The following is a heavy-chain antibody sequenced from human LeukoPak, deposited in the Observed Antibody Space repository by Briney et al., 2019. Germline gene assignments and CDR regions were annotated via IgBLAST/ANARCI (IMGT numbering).Heavy chain of an antibody. D-gene: IGHD1-14*01. J-gene: IGHJ4*02. CDR2: INPNSGGT. V-gene: IGHV1-2*02. CDR3: ARAPTYHPADY. Sequence: ASVKVSCKASGYTFTGYYMHWVRQAPGQGLEWMGWINPNSGGTNYAQKFQGRVTMTRDTSISTAYMELSSLRAEDTAVYYCARAPTYHPADYWGQGTLVTVSS. CDR1: GYTFTGYY.